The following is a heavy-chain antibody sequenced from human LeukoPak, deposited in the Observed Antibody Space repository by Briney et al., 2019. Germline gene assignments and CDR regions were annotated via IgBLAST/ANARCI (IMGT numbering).Heavy chain of an antibody. CDR1: GYSISSGYF. D-gene: IGHD5-18*01. CDR2: IYHSGST. CDR3: AREGVDTFFDY. Sequence: SETLSLTCTVSGYSISSGYFWGWIRQPPGKGLEWIGSIYHSGSTSYNPSPKSRLTISVDTSKNQFSLKLSSVTAADTAVYYCAREGVDTFFDYWGQGTLVTVSS. J-gene: IGHJ4*02. V-gene: IGHV4-38-2*02.